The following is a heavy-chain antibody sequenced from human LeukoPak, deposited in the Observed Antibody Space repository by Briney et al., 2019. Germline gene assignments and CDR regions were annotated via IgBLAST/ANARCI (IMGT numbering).Heavy chain of an antibody. CDR3: ARLYSIEGLVY. D-gene: IGHD6-13*01. CDR1: GFTVSSNY. CDR2: IYRGGST. Sequence: PGGSLRLSCAASGFTVSSNYMTWVRQAPGKGLEWVSVIYRGGSTYYADSVKGRFTISRDNSKNTLYLQMNSLRAEDTAVYYCARLYSIEGLVYWGQGTLVTVSS. J-gene: IGHJ4*02. V-gene: IGHV3-66*01.